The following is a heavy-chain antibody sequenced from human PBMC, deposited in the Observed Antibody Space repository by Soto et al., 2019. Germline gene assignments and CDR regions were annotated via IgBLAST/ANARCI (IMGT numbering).Heavy chain of an antibody. J-gene: IGHJ6*02. Sequence: GGSLRLSCAASGFTFSYSYMSWIRQAPGEGLEWISYITFSGNTVYYADSLKGRFTISRDNAKNSLYLQMNRLRAEDTAVYYCARVSWREKYGMDVWGQGNTVTVSS. CDR2: ITFSGNTV. CDR3: ARVSWREKYGMDV. CDR1: GFTFSYSY. V-gene: IGHV3-11*01.